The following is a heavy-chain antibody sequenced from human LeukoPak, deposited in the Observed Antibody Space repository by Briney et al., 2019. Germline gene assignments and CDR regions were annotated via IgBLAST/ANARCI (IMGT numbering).Heavy chain of an antibody. CDR1: GGTFSSYA. CDR3: ATRVIDTYYYYYMDV. J-gene: IGHJ6*03. V-gene: IGHV1-69*05. CDR2: IIPIFGTA. Sequence: SVKVSCKASGGTFSSYAISWVRQAPGQGLEWMGRIIPIFGTANYAQKSQGRVTITTDESTSTAYMELSSLRSEDTAVYYCATRVIDTYYYYYMDVWGKGTPVTVSS. D-gene: IGHD2-21*01.